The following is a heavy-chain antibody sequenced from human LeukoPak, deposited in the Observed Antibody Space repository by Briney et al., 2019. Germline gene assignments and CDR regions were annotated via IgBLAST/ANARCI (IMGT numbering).Heavy chain of an antibody. D-gene: IGHD2-21*02. CDR1: GYSISSGYY. CDR3: ASPPYCGGDCYPDDAFDI. Sequence: QPSETLSLTCTVSGYSISSGYYWGWIRQPPGKGLEWIGSIYHSGSTYYNPSLKSRVTISVDTSKNQFSLKLSSVTAADTAVYYCASPPYCGGDCYPDDAFDIWGQGTMVTVSS. J-gene: IGHJ3*02. CDR2: IYHSGST. V-gene: IGHV4-38-2*02.